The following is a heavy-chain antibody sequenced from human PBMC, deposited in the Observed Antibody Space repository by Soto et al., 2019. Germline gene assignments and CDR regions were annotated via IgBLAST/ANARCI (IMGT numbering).Heavy chain of an antibody. Sequence: QVPLQESGPRLVRPSGTLSLTCTVSSGSITSANWWSWVRQPPGRGLEWIGEIYHSGSTNYNLSLKSRVTLSVDKSKKQFSLSLSSVTAADTAMYYCARRGGGVVLAATTNVDYWGHGTRVTVSS. CDR2: IYHSGST. J-gene: IGHJ4*01. CDR1: SGSITSANW. V-gene: IGHV4-4*02. CDR3: ARRGGGVVLAATTNVDY. D-gene: IGHD2-15*01.